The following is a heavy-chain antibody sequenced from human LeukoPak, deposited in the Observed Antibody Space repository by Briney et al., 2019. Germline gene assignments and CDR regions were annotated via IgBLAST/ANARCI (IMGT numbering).Heavy chain of an antibody. Sequence: GGSLRLSCAASGFTFSNYAMHWVRQAPGKGLEWVANIKEDGSEKYYVDSVKGRFTISRDNARNSLYLQMNSLRAEDTAVYYCASGRQLGYWGQGTLVTVSS. J-gene: IGHJ4*02. D-gene: IGHD6-13*01. V-gene: IGHV3-7*01. CDR3: ASGRQLGY. CDR2: IKEDGSEK. CDR1: GFTFSNYA.